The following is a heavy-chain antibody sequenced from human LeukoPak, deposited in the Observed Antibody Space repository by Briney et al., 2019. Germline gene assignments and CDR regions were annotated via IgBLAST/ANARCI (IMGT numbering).Heavy chain of an antibody. CDR3: ARGDIGFDY. CDR2: IYYSGST. V-gene: IGHV4-59*12. Sequence: PSETLSLTCTVSGGSLSSYYWSWIRQPPGKGLEWIGYIYYSGSTNYNPSLKSRVTISVDTSKNQFSLKLSSVTAADTAVYYCARGDIGFDYWGQGTLVTVSS. J-gene: IGHJ4*02. D-gene: IGHD2-21*02. CDR1: GGSLSSYY.